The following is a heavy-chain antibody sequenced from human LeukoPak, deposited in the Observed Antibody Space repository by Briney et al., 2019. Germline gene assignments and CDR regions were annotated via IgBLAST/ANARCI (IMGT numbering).Heavy chain of an antibody. Sequence: GASVKVSCKASGYSFVGYGITWVRQAPGQGLEWMGWFNPENGNTNYAQKVQGRVTITADKSTSTAYMELSSLRSEDTAVYYCARGDYWGQGTLVTVSS. CDR1: GYSFVGYG. J-gene: IGHJ4*02. V-gene: IGHV1-18*01. CDR2: FNPENGNT. CDR3: ARGDY.